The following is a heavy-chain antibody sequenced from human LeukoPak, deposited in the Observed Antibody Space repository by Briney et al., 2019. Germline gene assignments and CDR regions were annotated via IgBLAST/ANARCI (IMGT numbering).Heavy chain of an antibody. V-gene: IGHV3-48*03. CDR1: GFTFSSYE. Sequence: GGSLRLSCAASGFTFSSYEMNWVRQAPGKWLEWVSYISSSGSTIYYADSVKGRFTISRDNAKNSLYLQMNSLRAEDTAVYYCAREFYYGSGSYYMGFDYWGQGTLVTVSS. CDR3: AREFYYGSGSYYMGFDY. CDR2: ISSSGSTI. J-gene: IGHJ4*02. D-gene: IGHD3-10*01.